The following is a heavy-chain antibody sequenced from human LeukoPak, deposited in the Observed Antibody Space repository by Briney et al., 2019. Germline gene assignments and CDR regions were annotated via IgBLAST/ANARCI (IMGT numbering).Heavy chain of an antibody. Sequence: GGSQRLSCAASGFTFYSYTMSWVRQAPGKGLEWVSAINDRGSSTNYADSVKGRFTISRDNYRNTLYLQMSSLRAEDTALYYCAKDGGLWVSAHWGDSWGRGTLVNVSS. J-gene: IGHJ4*02. D-gene: IGHD7-27*01. CDR1: GFTFYSYT. V-gene: IGHV3-23*01. CDR3: AKDGGLWVSAHWGDS. CDR2: INDRGSST.